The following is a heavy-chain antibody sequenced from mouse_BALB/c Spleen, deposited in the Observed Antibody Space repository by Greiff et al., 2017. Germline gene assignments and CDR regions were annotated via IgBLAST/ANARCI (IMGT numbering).Heavy chain of an antibody. J-gene: IGHJ3*01. D-gene: IGHD1-1*01. V-gene: IGHV14-4*02. CDR1: GFNIKDYY. Sequence: VQLQQSGAELVRSGASVKLSCTASGFNIKDYYMHWVKQRPEQGLEWIGWIDPENGDTEYAPKFQGKATMTADTSSNTAYLQLSSLTSEDTAVYYCNAGGYYGSSYWFAYWGQGTLVTVSA. CDR2: IDPENGDT. CDR3: NAGGYYGSSYWFAY.